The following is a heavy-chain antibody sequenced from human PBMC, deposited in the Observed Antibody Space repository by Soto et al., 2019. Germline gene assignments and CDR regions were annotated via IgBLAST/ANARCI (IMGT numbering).Heavy chain of an antibody. Sequence: GGSLRLSCAASGFSFSSYWMAWVRQVPGKGLEWVANIKEDGSEKRYVGSLRGRFTISRDNGKNSLYLQMNSLRVDDTAVYYCARDRDGGPKPNDLWGQGMLVTVSS. V-gene: IGHV3-7*01. D-gene: IGHD2-8*01. CDR3: ARDRDGGPKPNDL. CDR2: IKEDGSEK. CDR1: GFSFSSYW. J-gene: IGHJ4*01.